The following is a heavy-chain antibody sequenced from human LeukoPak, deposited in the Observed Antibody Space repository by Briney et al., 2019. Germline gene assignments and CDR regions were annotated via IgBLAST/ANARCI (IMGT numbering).Heavy chain of an antibody. D-gene: IGHD4-17*01. Sequence: ASVKVSCKASGYTFTSYDINWVRQATGQGLEWMGWMNPNSGNTGYAQKFQGRVTITRNTSISTAYMELSSLRSEDTAVYYCARGLAFYGDYVTSYDAFDIWGQGTMVTVSS. CDR2: MNPNSGNT. CDR1: GYTFTSYD. CDR3: ARGLAFYGDYVTSYDAFDI. V-gene: IGHV1-8*03. J-gene: IGHJ3*02.